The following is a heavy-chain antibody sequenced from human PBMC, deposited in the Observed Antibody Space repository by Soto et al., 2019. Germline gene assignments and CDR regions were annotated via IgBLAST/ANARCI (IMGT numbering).Heavy chain of an antibody. J-gene: IGHJ6*02. Sequence: SETLSLTCTVSGAPISSNIYHWAWIRQPPGKGLEWIGGINYSGSTYYNPSLKSRVTISVDTSKNQFSLKLSSVTAADTAVYYCARQAWTTYGMDVWGQGTTVT. D-gene: IGHD1-1*01. CDR3: ARQAWTTYGMDV. CDR2: INYSGST. V-gene: IGHV4-39*01. CDR1: GAPISSNIYH.